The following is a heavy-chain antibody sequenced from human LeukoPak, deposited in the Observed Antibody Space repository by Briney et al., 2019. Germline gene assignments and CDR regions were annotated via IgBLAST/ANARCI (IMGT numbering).Heavy chain of an antibody. V-gene: IGHV4-61*05. CDR2: SYYSGRT. D-gene: IGHD2-2*01. CDR1: GDSINSHNHF. CDR3: ARVVGSTSWIDT. Sequence: SETLSLTCTVSGDSINSHNHFWSWVRQVPGKGLEWIGYSYYSGRTSYNPSLRSRLTISVDKSKNLFSLNLTAVTAADTALYYCARVVGSTSWIDTWGQGALVTVST. J-gene: IGHJ5*02.